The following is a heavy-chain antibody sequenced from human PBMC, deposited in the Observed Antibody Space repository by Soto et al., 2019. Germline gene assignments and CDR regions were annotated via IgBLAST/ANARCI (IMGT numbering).Heavy chain of an antibody. D-gene: IGHD2-8*01. J-gene: IGHJ5*02. CDR1: TCSITSFY. V-gene: IGHV4-59*08. Sequence: TLSLTCSVSTCSITSFYWDLTGQPPGKGWEWIGHSPYTGTSRSNPSLEGRVSMPFDTSRSQFSLTLTSVTAADPAVYYCARHIGNGWFDPWGEGTLVTVSS. CDR3: ARHIGNGWFDP. CDR2: SPYTGTS.